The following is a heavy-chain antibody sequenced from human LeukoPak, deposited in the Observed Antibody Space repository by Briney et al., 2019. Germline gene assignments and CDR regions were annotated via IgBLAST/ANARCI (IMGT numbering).Heavy chain of an antibody. D-gene: IGHD3-22*01. CDR2: ISSSSTYI. CDR3: AKTLTFYYDSSAYDAFDF. CDR1: GFSFSSYS. V-gene: IGHV3-21*01. J-gene: IGHJ3*01. Sequence: GGSLRLSCAASGFSFSSYSMNWVRQAPGKGLEWVSSISSSSTYIYYADPVKGRFTISRDNAKNSLYLQMNSLRAEDTAVYYCAKTLTFYYDSSAYDAFDFWGQGTMVTVSS.